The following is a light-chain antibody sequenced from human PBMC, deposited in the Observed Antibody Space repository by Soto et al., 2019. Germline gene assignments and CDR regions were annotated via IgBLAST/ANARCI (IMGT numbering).Light chain of an antibody. CDR1: QSVLYNSNNKNY. V-gene: IGKV4-1*01. CDR3: HQYYSTPFT. J-gene: IGKJ3*01. Sequence: DVVMTQSPDSLAVSLGERATINCKSSQSVLYNSNNKNYVAWYQQKPGQPPKLLIYWASTRESGVPDRFSGSGSGTDFTLTISSLQAEDVALYYCHQYYSTPFTFGPGTRVDVK. CDR2: WAS.